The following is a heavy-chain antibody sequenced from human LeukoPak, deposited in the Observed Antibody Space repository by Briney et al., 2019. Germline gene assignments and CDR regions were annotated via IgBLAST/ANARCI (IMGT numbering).Heavy chain of an antibody. V-gene: IGHV1-69*01. CDR1: GGTFSSYA. CDR2: IIPIFGTA. J-gene: IGHJ6*02. CDR3: ARGPLSIAARRSPYYYYHGMDV. D-gene: IGHD6-6*01. Sequence: ASVKVSCKASGGTFSSYAISWVRQAPGQGLEWMGGIIPIFGTANYAQKFQGRVTITADESTSTAYMELSSLRSEGTAVYYCARGPLSIAARRSPYYYYHGMDVWGQGTTVTVSS.